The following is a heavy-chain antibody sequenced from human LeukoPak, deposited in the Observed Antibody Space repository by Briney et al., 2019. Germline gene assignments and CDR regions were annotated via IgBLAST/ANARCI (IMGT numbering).Heavy chain of an antibody. D-gene: IGHD1-26*01. CDR2: IYYSGST. J-gene: IGHJ4*02. CDR1: GGSISSSSYY. CDR3: ARDGATYYFDY. Sequence: SETLSLTCTVSGGSISSSSYYWGWIRQPPGKGLEWIGSIYYSGSTYYNPSLKSRVTISVDTSKNQFSLKLSSVTAADTAVYYCARDGATYYFDYWGQGTLVTVSS. V-gene: IGHV4-39*02.